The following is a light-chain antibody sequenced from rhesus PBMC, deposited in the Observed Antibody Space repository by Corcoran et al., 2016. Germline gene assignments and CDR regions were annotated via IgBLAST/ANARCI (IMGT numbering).Light chain of an antibody. CDR3: YQHNRGWT. V-gene: IGKV3-10*01. CDR2: GAS. J-gene: IGKJ1*01. CDR1: QSVSNY. Sequence: QMTLTQSPATLSLSPGERATLSCRASQSVSNYLAWYHQKPGQAPRPLIHGASTRATGIPDMFSGSRSGTDVSRTSSSLEPEDVGIYYCYQHNRGWTCGQGTKVESK.